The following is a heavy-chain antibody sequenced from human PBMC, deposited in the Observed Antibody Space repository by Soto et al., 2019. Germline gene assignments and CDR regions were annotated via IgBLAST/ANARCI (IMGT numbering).Heavy chain of an antibody. Sequence: GASVKVSCKASGYTFTSYDINWVRQATGQGLEWMGWMNPNSGNTGYAQRFQGRVTMTRNTSISTAYMELSSLRSEDTAVYYCARGSPPPAHQQLVNWGQGTLVTVSS. CDR2: MNPNSGNT. V-gene: IGHV1-8*01. J-gene: IGHJ4*02. CDR1: GYTFTSYD. D-gene: IGHD6-13*01. CDR3: ARGSPPPAHQQLVN.